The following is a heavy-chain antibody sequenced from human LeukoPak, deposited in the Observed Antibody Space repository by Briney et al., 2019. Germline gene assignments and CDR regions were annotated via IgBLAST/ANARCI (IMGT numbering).Heavy chain of an antibody. V-gene: IGHV1-2*02. D-gene: IGHD5-24*01. CDR3: ARRLRDGYNKFDP. Sequence: GASVTVSCKASGYTFTGYYMHWVRQAPGQGLEWMGWINPNSGGTNYAQKFQGGVTMTRDTSISTAYMELSRLRSDDTAVYYCARRLRDGYNKFDPWGQGTLVTVSS. CDR1: GYTFTGYY. CDR2: INPNSGGT. J-gene: IGHJ5*02.